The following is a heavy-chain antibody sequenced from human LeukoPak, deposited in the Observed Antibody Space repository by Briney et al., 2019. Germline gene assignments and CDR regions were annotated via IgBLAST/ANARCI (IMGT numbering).Heavy chain of an antibody. J-gene: IGHJ4*02. CDR3: AKTPDTSGWSRFDY. D-gene: IGHD6-19*01. V-gene: IGHV3-30*18. CDR2: ISYDGSSK. Sequence: GGSLRLSYAASGFTFSSYGMHWVRQAPGKGLEWVAIISYDGSSKYYTDSVKGRFTISRDNSKNTLYLQMNSLRAEDTAVYYCAKTPDTSGWSRFDYWGQGTLVTVSS. CDR1: GFTFSSYG.